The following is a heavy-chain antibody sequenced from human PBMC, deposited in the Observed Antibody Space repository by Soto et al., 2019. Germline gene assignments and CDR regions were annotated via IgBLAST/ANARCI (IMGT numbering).Heavy chain of an antibody. CDR2: ITDSGSST. Sequence: PVGSLRLSCAASGFTFSSYAMTWVRQAPGKGLEWVSSITDSGSSTFYGDSVKGRFTISRDNSKNTLYLQMNSLRAEDTAVYYCARGAADTAMVDSWGQGTLVTVSS. CDR1: GFTFSSYA. D-gene: IGHD5-18*01. J-gene: IGHJ4*02. CDR3: ARGAADTAMVDS. V-gene: IGHV3-23*01.